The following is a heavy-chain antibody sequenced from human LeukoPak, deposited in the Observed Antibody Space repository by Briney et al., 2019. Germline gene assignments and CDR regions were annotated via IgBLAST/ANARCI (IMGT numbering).Heavy chain of an antibody. D-gene: IGHD6-19*01. V-gene: IGHV4-34*01. J-gene: IGHJ4*02. CDR2: INHSGST. CDR1: GFTFSDYY. Sequence: AGGPLRLSCAASGFTFSDYYMSWIRQPPGKGLEWIGEINHSGSTNYNPSLKSRVTISVDTSKSQFSLKLSSVTAADTAVYYCARRQWLVPGRFDYWGQGTLVTVSS. CDR3: ARRQWLVPGRFDY.